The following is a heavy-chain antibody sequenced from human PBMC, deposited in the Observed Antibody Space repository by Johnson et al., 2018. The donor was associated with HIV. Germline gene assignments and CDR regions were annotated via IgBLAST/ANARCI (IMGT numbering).Heavy chain of an antibody. V-gene: IGHV3-7*01. CDR1: GFTFDDYD. CDR2: IKQDGSEK. CDR3: ARDAHRTDDAFDI. D-gene: IGHD1-14*01. Sequence: MLLVESGGGAVRPGGSLRLSCATSGFTFDDYDMNWVRQAPGKGLEWVANIKQDGSEKYYVDSVKGRFTISRDNSKNTLYLQMNSLRAEDTAVYYCARDAHRTDDAFDIWGQGTMVTVSS. J-gene: IGHJ3*02.